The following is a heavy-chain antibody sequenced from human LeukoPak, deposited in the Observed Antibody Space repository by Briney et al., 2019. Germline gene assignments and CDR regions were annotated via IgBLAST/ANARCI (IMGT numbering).Heavy chain of an antibody. V-gene: IGHV4-34*01. CDR2: INHSGST. D-gene: IGHD2-2*01. CDR1: GGSFSGYY. Sequence: PSETLSLTCAVYGGSFSGYYWSWIRQPPRKGLEWIGEINHSGSTNYNPSLKSRVTISVDTSKNQFSLKLSSVTAADTAVYYCAILGYCSSTSCYFSDYWGQGTLVTVSS. J-gene: IGHJ4*02. CDR3: AILGYCSSTSCYFSDY.